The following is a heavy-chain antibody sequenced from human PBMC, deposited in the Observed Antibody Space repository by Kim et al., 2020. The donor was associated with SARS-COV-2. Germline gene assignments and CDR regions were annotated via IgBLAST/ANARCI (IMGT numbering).Heavy chain of an antibody. J-gene: IGHJ4*02. V-gene: IGHV3-64D*09. CDR3: VKSQPGSEQLVPFDY. CDR2: ISSNGGST. Sequence: GGSLRLSCSASGFTFSSYAMHWVRQAPGKGLEYVSAISSNGGSTYYADSVKGRFTISRDNSKNTLYLQMSSLRAEDTAVYYCVKSQPGSEQLVPFDYWGQGTLVTVSS. CDR1: GFTFSSYA. D-gene: IGHD6-13*01.